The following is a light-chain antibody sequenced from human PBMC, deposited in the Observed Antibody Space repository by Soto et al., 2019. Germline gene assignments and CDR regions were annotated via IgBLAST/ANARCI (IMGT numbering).Light chain of an antibody. J-gene: IGKJ1*01. CDR1: QRINIY. CDR3: QHYNSYSEA. Sequence: DIQMTQSPSSLSTSLGAPLTITCRASQRINIYLNWYRQKPGKAPELMIYSASNLQSGVPSRFSGSGSGTEFTLTISSLQPDDVATYYCQHYNSYSEALGQGTKVDIK. V-gene: IGKV1-9*01. CDR2: SAS.